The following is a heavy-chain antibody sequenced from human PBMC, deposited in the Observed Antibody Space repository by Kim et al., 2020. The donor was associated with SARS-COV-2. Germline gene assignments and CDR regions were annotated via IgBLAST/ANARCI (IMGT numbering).Heavy chain of an antibody. J-gene: IGHJ4*02. CDR1: GFTFDDYA. V-gene: IGHV3-9*01. Sequence: GGSLRLSCAASGFTFDDYAMHWVRQAPGKGLEWVSGISWNSGSIGYADSVKGRFTISRDNAKNSLYLQMNSLRAEDTALYYCAKDTSGSGDYWCQGTLVTVSS. CDR2: ISWNSGSI. CDR3: AKDTSGSGDY. D-gene: IGHD3-10*01.